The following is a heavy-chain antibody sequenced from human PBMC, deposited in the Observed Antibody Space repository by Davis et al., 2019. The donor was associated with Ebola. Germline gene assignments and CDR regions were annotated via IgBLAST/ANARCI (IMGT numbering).Heavy chain of an antibody. Sequence: PGGSLRLSCAASGFTFSDYYMSWIRQAPGKGLEWVSYISSGGTSIYYADSVKGRFTISRDNAKNSLYLQMNSLRAEDTAVYYCVRDEKRGYSGMPYYHFGVDVWGQGTTVTVSS. CDR1: GFTFSDYY. CDR3: VRDEKRGYSGMPYYHFGVDV. D-gene: IGHD5-12*01. CDR2: ISSGGTSI. J-gene: IGHJ6*02. V-gene: IGHV3-11*01.